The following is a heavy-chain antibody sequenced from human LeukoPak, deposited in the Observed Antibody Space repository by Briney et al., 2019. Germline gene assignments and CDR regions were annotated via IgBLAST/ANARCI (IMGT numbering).Heavy chain of an antibody. CDR3: ARYSSWYYFDY. J-gene: IGHJ4*02. D-gene: IGHD6-13*01. CDR2: IYYSGST. V-gene: IGHV4-30-4*08. CDR1: GGSISSGDYY. Sequence: SETLSLTCTVSGGSISSGDYYWSWIRQPPGKGLERIGYIYYSGSTYYNPSLKSRVTISVDTSKNQFSLKLSSVTAADTAVYYCARYSSWYYFDYWGQGTLVTVSS.